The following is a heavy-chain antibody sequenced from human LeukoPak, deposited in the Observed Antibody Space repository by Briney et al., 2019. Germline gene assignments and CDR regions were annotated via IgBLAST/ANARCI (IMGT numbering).Heavy chain of an antibody. Sequence: GGSLRLSCAASGFTFSSYWMNWARQAPGKGLEWVASINHNGNVNYYVDSVKGRFTISRDNAKNTLYLQMNSLRAEDTAVYYCVRDLGGRSGHWGQGTLVTVSS. CDR1: GFTFSSYW. D-gene: IGHD1-26*01. CDR2: INHNGNVN. J-gene: IGHJ4*02. CDR3: VRDLGGRSGH. V-gene: IGHV3-7*01.